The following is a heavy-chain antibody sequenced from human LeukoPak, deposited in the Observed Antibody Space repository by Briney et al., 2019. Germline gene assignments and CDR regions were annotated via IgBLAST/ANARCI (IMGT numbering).Heavy chain of an antibody. CDR2: ISAYNGNT. J-gene: IGHJ6*02. CDR1: GYTCTSYG. D-gene: IGHD6-13*01. Sequence: ASVKVSCKASGYTCTSYGISWVRQAPGQGLEWMGWISAYNGNTNYAQKLQGRVTMTTDTSTSTAYMELRSLRSDDTAVYYCARVITSSSWYSHGYYGMDVWGQGTTVTVSS. CDR3: ARVITSSSWYSHGYYGMDV. V-gene: IGHV1-18*01.